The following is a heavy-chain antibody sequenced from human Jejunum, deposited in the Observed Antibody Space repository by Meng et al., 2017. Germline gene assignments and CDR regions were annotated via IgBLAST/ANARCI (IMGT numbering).Heavy chain of an antibody. CDR1: GYTFTNYA. CDR3: VLGPTTAAFDY. J-gene: IGHJ4*02. CDR2: INTNTGNP. Sequence: VQFGSELKKPGASVKVSCKTSGYTFTNYAMNWVRQAPGQGLEWMGWINTNTGNPTYAQGFTGRFVFSLDTSVSTTYLQISSLEAEDTAVYYCVLGPTTAAFDYWGQGTLVTVSS. D-gene: IGHD1-26*01. V-gene: IGHV7-4-1*02.